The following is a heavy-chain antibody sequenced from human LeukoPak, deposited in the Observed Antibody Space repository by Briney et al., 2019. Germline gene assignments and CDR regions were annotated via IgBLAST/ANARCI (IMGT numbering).Heavy chain of an antibody. CDR1: GFTFSNYD. D-gene: IGHD6-19*01. Sequence: GGSLRLSCAASGFTFSNYDMSWVRQAPGKGLGWVSSISDSGGSTYYADSVKGRFTISRDNSKNTLYLQMTNLRAADTAVYYCAKDLSRAVAADWFDPWDQGSLVTVSS. V-gene: IGHV3-23*01. J-gene: IGHJ5*02. CDR2: ISDSGGST. CDR3: AKDLSRAVAADWFDP.